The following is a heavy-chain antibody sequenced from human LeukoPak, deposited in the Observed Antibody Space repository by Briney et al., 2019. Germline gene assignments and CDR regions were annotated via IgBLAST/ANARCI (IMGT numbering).Heavy chain of an antibody. V-gene: IGHV1-2*06. CDR3: ARVRSPIAVAGTRFDY. Sequence: GASVKVSCKASGYTFTGYYMHWVRQAPGQGLEWMGRINPNSGGTNYAQKFQGRVTMTRDTSISTAYMELSRLRSDDTAVYYCARVRSPIAVAGTRFDYWGQGTLVTVSS. D-gene: IGHD6-19*01. CDR2: INPNSGGT. J-gene: IGHJ4*02. CDR1: GYTFTGYY.